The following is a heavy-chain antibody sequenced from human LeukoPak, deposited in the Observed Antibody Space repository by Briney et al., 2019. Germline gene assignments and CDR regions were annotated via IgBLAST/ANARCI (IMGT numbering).Heavy chain of an antibody. CDR3: AKETYYYDSSGYTRGSWFDP. CDR1: GFTFDDYA. V-gene: IGHV3-9*01. CDR2: ISWNSGSI. J-gene: IGHJ5*02. Sequence: GGSLRLSCAASGFTFDDYAMHWVRQAPGKGLEWVSGISWNSGSIGYADSVKGRFTISRDNAKNSLYLQMNSLRAEDTALYYCAKETYYYDSSGYTRGSWFDPWGQGTLVTVSS. D-gene: IGHD3-22*01.